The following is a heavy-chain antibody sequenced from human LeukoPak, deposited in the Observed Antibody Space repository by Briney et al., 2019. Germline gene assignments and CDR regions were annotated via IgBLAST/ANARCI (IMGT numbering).Heavy chain of an antibody. CDR3: AKGDYNYYYYMDV. D-gene: IGHD2-21*02. CDR1: GFTFDDYA. J-gene: IGHJ6*03. V-gene: IGHV3-43D*03. Sequence: GGSLRLSCAASGFTFDDYAMHWVRQAPGKGLEWVSLISWDGGSTYYADSVKGRFTISRDNSKNSLYLQMNSLRAEDTALYYCAKGDYNYYYYMDVWGKGTTVTVSS. CDR2: ISWDGGST.